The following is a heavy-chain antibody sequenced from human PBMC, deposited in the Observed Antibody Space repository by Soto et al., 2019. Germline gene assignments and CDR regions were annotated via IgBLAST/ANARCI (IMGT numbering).Heavy chain of an antibody. CDR2: VSWNSGTM. CDR3: AKGFCSSTRCLTYSYMDV. CDR1: GVSFDEYA. Sequence: EVQLVESGGGLVQPGRSLRLSCAASGVSFDEYAMHWVRQAPGKGLEWVSGVSWNSGTMGYGDSVRGRFAISRDNAKNSLYLQMNSLTTEDTALYYCAKGFCSSTRCLTYSYMDVWGKGTTVTVSS. V-gene: IGHV3-9*01. D-gene: IGHD2-2*01. J-gene: IGHJ6*03.